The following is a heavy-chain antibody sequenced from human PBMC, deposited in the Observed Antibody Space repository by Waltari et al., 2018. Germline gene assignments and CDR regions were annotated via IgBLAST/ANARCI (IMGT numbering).Heavy chain of an antibody. CDR1: GVPCGGQS. CDR3: AREEWLPRPVLTSHPKKSFDY. CDR2: IYSDGSAK. V-gene: IGHV3-33*01. J-gene: IGHJ4*02. D-gene: IGHD3-3*01. Sequence: QVLLVESGGGVVQPGRSLRPACAAPGVPCGGQSMPVVRQAPGKGLEWVAIIYSDGSAKYYADTVKGRFTISRDNSKNTLYLQMNSLRADDTAVYYCAREEWLPRPVLTSHPKKSFDYWGQGTLVTVSS.